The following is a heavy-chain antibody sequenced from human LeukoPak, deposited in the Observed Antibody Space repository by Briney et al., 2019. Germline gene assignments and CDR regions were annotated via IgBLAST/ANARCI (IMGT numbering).Heavy chain of an antibody. CDR3: ARHPRTYDSSGSHFDY. J-gene: IGHJ4*02. CDR2: IYYSGST. Sequence: SETLSLTCTVSGGSISSGEYFWSWIRQPPGKGLEWIGSIYYSGSTYYNPSLKSRVTISVDTSKNQFSLKLSSVTAADTAVYYCARHPRTYDSSGSHFDYWGQGTLVTVSS. D-gene: IGHD3-22*01. V-gene: IGHV4-39*01. CDR1: GGSISSGEYF.